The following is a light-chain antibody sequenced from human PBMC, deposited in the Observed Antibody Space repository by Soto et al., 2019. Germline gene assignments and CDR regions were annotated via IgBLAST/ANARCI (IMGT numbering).Light chain of an antibody. Sequence: DIQMTQPPSTLSASVGDRVTITCRASQSISSWLAWYQQKPGKAPKLLIYKASSLESGVPTRFSGSGSGTEFTLTISSLQPDDFAADYCQQYNSYSPVTFGPGTKVDIK. V-gene: IGKV1-5*03. CDR1: QSISSW. CDR2: KAS. J-gene: IGKJ3*01. CDR3: QQYNSYSPVT.